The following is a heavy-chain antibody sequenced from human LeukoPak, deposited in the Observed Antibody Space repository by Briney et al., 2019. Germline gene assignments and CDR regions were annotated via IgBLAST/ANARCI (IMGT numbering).Heavy chain of an antibody. Sequence: ASVKVSCKASGYTFTGYYMHWVRRAPGQGLEWMGWINPNSGGTNYAQKFQGRVTMTRDTSISTAYMELSRLRSDDTAVYYCARDLTGAAAGTEGDYWGQGTLVTVSS. V-gene: IGHV1-2*02. CDR1: GYTFTGYY. CDR2: INPNSGGT. J-gene: IGHJ4*02. CDR3: ARDLTGAAAGTEGDY. D-gene: IGHD6-13*01.